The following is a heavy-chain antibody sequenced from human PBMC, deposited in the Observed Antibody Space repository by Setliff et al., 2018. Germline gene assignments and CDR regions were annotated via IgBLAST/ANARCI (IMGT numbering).Heavy chain of an antibody. CDR1: GDSISSGSYY. CDR2: FHTGGST. CDR3: ARVYGGYFQ. J-gene: IGHJ1*01. Sequence: SETLSLTCTVSGDSISSGSYYWTWIRQPAGKGLEWVGHFHTGGSTNYNRSLRSRVSISVDTSKNQFSLKLSSVTAADTAVYYCARVYGGYFQWGHGTLVTVSS. D-gene: IGHD2-21*02. V-gene: IGHV4-61*09.